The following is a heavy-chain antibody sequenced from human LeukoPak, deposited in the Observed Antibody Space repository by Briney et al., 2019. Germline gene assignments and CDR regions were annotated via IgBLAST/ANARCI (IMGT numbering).Heavy chain of an antibody. Sequence: ASVKVSCKASGYTFTSDAMHWVRQAPGQRLEWMGWINAGNGNTKYSQKFQGRVTITRDTSASTAYMELSSLRSEDTAVYYCARRDSSGWYVFDYWGQGTLVTVSS. D-gene: IGHD6-19*01. V-gene: IGHV1-3*01. CDR1: GYTFTSDA. CDR2: INAGNGNT. CDR3: ARRDSSGWYVFDY. J-gene: IGHJ4*02.